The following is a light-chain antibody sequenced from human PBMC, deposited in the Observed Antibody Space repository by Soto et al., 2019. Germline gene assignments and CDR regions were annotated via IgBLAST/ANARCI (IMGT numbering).Light chain of an antibody. Sequence: QSALTQPASVSGSPGQSITISCTGTSSDVGIYNYVSWYQQHPGKAPKLMIYEVTNRPSGVSNRFSGSKSGNTASLTIPGLQAEDEADYYCSSYTSSSNYVFGAGTKLTVL. CDR2: EVT. CDR1: SSDVGIYNY. CDR3: SSYTSSSNYV. J-gene: IGLJ1*01. V-gene: IGLV2-14*01.